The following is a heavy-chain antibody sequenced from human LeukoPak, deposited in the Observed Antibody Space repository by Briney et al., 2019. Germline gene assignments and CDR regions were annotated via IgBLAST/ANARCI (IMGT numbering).Heavy chain of an antibody. CDR2: IYSGGST. D-gene: IGHD4-17*01. V-gene: IGHV3-66*01. CDR3: ARELDYGSRGGFDY. J-gene: IGHJ4*02. CDR1: GFTVSSNY. Sequence: GGSLRLSCAASGFTVSSNYMSWVRQAPGKGLEWVSVIYSGGSTYYADSVKGRFTISRDNSKNTLYLQMNSLRAEDTAVYYCARELDYGSRGGFDYWGQGTLVTVSS.